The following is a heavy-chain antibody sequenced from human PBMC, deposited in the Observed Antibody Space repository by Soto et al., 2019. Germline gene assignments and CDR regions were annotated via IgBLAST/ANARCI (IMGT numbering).Heavy chain of an antibody. J-gene: IGHJ3*02. CDR3: AREPEYVPDAFDI. V-gene: IGHV3-7*01. CDR2: IKQDGSGK. D-gene: IGHD3-16*01. CDR1: GFTFSSYW. Sequence: GGSLRLSCAASGFTFSSYWMSWVRQAPGKGLEWVANIKQDGSGKYYVDSVKGRFTISRDNAKNSLYLQMNSLRAEDTAVYYCAREPEYVPDAFDIWGQGTMVTVSS.